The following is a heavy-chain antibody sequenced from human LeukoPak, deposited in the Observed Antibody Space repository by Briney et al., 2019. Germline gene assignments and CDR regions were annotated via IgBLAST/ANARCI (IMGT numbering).Heavy chain of an antibody. CDR3: ARGRDSGSTDAFDI. CDR1: AGTFSSYA. V-gene: IGHV1-69*10. J-gene: IGHJ3*02. Sequence: GASVKVSCKASAGTFSSYAITWVRQAPGQGLEWMGGIIPIFGIANYTQKFQGRVTITADKSTSTTYMELSSLRSEDTAVYYCARGRDSGSTDAFDIWGQGTMVTVSS. CDR2: IIPIFGIA. D-gene: IGHD1-26*01.